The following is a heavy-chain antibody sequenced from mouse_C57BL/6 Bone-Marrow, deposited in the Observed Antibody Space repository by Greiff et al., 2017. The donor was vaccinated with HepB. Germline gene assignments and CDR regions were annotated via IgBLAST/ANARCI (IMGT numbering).Heavy chain of an antibody. Sequence: QVQLKQPGAELVKPGASVKLSCKASGYTFTSYWMQWVKQRPGQGLEWIGEIDPSDSYTNYNQKFKGKATLTVDTSSSTAYMQLSSLTSEDSAVYDCAREGVAYYCDYWGQGTTLTVSS. D-gene: IGHD1-1*02. V-gene: IGHV1-50*01. CDR3: AREGVAYYCDY. J-gene: IGHJ2*01. CDR1: GYTFTSYW. CDR2: IDPSDSYT.